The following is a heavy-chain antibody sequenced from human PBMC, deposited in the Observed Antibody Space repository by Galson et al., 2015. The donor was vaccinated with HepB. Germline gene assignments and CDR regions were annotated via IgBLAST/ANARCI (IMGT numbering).Heavy chain of an antibody. D-gene: IGHD3-22*01. Sequence: SLRLSCAASGFTFSSYGMHWVRQAPGKGLEWVAVISYDGSNKYYADSVKGRFTISRDNSKNTLYLQMNSLRAEDTAVYYCAKDLYYESPVRGGYYYYGMDVWGQGTTVTVSS. CDR3: AKDLYYESPVRGGYYYYGMDV. J-gene: IGHJ6*02. V-gene: IGHV3-30*18. CDR1: GFTFSSYG. CDR2: ISYDGSNK.